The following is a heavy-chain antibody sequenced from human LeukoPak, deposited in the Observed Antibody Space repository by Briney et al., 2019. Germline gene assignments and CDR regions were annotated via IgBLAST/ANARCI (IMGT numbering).Heavy chain of an antibody. J-gene: IGHJ5*02. Sequence: TSETLSLTCTVSGGSISGFYWSWIRQPPGKGLEWIGYIYNTENTNYNPSLKSRVTISVDTSKNQFSLKVKSVTASDTAVYYCATSKPDLDTWGQGTLVTVSS. CDR3: ATSKPDLDT. D-gene: IGHD2-2*01. CDR1: GGSISGFY. CDR2: IYNTENT. V-gene: IGHV4-59*08.